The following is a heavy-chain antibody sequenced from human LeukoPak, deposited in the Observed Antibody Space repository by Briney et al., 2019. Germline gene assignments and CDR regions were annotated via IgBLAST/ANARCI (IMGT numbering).Heavy chain of an antibody. CDR1: GGSFSGYY. D-gene: IGHD5-24*01. J-gene: IGHJ4*02. CDR2: INHSGST. CDR3: ARHGCNPGSRDY. V-gene: IGHV4-34*01. Sequence: SETLSLTCAVYGGSFSGYYWSWIRQPPGKGLEWIGEINHSGSTNYNPSLKSRVTISVDTSKNQFSLKLSSVTAADTAVYYCARHGCNPGSRDYWGQGTLVTVSS.